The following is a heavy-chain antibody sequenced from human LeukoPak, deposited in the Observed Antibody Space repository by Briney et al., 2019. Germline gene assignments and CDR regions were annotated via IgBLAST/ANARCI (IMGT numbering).Heavy chain of an antibody. D-gene: IGHD1-1*01. J-gene: IGHJ4*02. CDR1: GFTFSSYA. Sequence: GGSPRLSCAASGFTFSSYAMSWVRQTPGKGLEWVSGISGFGGGTFYADSVKGRFTISRDNSKNTLYLQMSSLRVEDTAIFYCAKGTGQYYSDYWGQGTLVTVSS. CDR3: AKGTGQYYSDY. V-gene: IGHV3-23*01. CDR2: ISGFGGGT.